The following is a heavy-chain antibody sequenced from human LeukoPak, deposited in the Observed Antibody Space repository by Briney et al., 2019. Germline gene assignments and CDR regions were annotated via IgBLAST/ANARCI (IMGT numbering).Heavy chain of an antibody. CDR2: IIPIFGTA. Sequence: GASVKVSCKASGGTFSGYAISWVRQAPGQGLEWMGGIIPIFGTANYAQKFQGRVTITTDESTSTAYMELSSLRSEDTAVYYCARGRAYCSSTSCYGAFDIWGQGTMVTVSS. D-gene: IGHD2-2*01. V-gene: IGHV1-69*05. J-gene: IGHJ3*02. CDR3: ARGRAYCSSTSCYGAFDI. CDR1: GGTFSGYA.